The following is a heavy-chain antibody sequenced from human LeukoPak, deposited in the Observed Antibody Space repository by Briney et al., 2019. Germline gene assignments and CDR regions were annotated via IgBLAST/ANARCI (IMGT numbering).Heavy chain of an antibody. J-gene: IGHJ4*02. V-gene: IGHV4-34*01. CDR1: GGSFSGYY. CDR2: INHSGST. CDR3: ARVRRYYGSGSYYTAHFDY. D-gene: IGHD3-10*01. Sequence: SETRSLTCAVYGGSFSGYYWSWIRQPPGKGLEWIGEINHSGSTNYNPSLKSRVTISVDTSENQFSLKLRSVTAADTAVYYCARVRRYYGSGSYYTAHFDYWGQGPLVTVSS.